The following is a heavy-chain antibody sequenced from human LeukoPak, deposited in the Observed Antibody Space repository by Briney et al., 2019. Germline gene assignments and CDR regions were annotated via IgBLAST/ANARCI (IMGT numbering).Heavy chain of an antibody. CDR3: AREVFRWRITMVRGVSPSFDI. D-gene: IGHD3-10*01. Sequence: SETLSLTCAVYGGSFSGYYWSWIRQPPGKGLEWIGEINHSGSTNYNPSLKSRVTISVDTSKNQFSLKLSSVTAADTAVYHCAREVFRWRITMVRGVSPSFDIWGQGTMVTVPS. CDR1: GGSFSGYY. CDR2: INHSGST. V-gene: IGHV4-34*01. J-gene: IGHJ3*02.